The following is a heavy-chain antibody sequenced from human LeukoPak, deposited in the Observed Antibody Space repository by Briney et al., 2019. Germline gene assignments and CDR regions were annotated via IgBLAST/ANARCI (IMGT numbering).Heavy chain of an antibody. CDR3: ARVAVTTLDNWFDP. Sequence: GGSLRLSCVASGFILGGYSMNWVRQAPGKGLEWVSFITSSSSSIYYADSVKGRFTISRDNAKNELYLQMSSLRDEDTAVYYCARVAVTTLDNWFDPWGQGTLVTVSS. V-gene: IGHV3-48*02. D-gene: IGHD4-17*01. CDR2: ITSSSSSI. CDR1: GFILGGYS. J-gene: IGHJ5*02.